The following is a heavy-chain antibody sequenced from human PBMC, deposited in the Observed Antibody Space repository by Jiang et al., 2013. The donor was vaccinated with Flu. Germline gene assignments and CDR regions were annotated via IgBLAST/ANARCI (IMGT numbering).Heavy chain of an antibody. J-gene: IGHJ5*02. CDR3: ARSRRDIVVVVAATPGNWFDP. Sequence: YWGLGSASPQGRGWSGLAVSIIVGSTYYNPSLKSRVTISVDTSKNQFSLKLSSVTAADTAVYYCARSRRDIVVVVAATPGNWFDPWG. CDR2: SIIVGST. D-gene: IGHD2-15*01. V-gene: IGHV4-39*07. CDR1: Y.